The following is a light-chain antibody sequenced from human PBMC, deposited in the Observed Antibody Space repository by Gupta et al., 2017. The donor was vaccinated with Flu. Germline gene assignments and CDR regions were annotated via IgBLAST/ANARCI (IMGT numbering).Light chain of an antibody. Sequence: DIQLTQFSSSLAASLGDRVTITCRASQLISRYLNWYQQKPGKAPNLLIRSASSLQSGVPSRFRGSGSGTDFTLTISGLQPEDSATYYCQQSDSRPWTFGQGTKVEVK. CDR1: QLISRY. J-gene: IGKJ1*01. CDR2: SAS. V-gene: IGKV1-39*01. CDR3: QQSDSRPWT.